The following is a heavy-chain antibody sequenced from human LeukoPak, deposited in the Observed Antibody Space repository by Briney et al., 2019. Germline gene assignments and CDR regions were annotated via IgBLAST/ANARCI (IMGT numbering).Heavy chain of an antibody. V-gene: IGHV3-23*01. J-gene: IGHJ4*02. CDR2: ISGSGAKT. Sequence: GGSLRLSCAASGFSFSSYAMSWVRQAPGKGLEWVSSISGSGAKTYYADSVKDRITISRDNSKNTLYLQMDSLRAGDTALYYCAKDRQDVVVTAIRFDSWGQGTLVTVSS. D-gene: IGHD2-21*02. CDR1: GFSFSSYA. CDR3: AKDRQDVVVTAIRFDS.